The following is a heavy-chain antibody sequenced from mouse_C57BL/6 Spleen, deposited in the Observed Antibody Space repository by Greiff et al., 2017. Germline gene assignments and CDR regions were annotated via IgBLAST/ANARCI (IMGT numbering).Heavy chain of an antibody. CDR2: IDPSDSET. D-gene: IGHD1-1*01. V-gene: IGHV1-52*01. Sequence: QVQLQQPGAELVRPGSSVKLSCKASGYTFTSYWMHWVKQRPIQGLEWIGNIDPSDSETHYNQKFKDKATLTVDKSSSTAYMQLSSLTSEDSAVYYCARLGYYGGFDDWGQGTTLTVSS. CDR3: ARLGYYGGFDD. CDR1: GYTFTSYW. J-gene: IGHJ2*01.